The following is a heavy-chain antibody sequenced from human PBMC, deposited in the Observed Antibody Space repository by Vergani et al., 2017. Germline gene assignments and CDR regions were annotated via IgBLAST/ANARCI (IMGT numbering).Heavy chain of an antibody. CDR3: ARLGGEGAVGY. CDR2: IYYSGST. Sequence: QVQLQESGPGVVKPSGTLSLTCAVSGGSISSSNWWSWVRQPPGKGLEWIGSIYYSGSTYYNPSLKSRVTISVDTSKNQFSLKLSSVTAADTAVYYCARLGGEGAVGYWGQGTLVTVSS. J-gene: IGHJ4*02. D-gene: IGHD3-16*01. V-gene: IGHV4-4*02. CDR1: GGSISSSNW.